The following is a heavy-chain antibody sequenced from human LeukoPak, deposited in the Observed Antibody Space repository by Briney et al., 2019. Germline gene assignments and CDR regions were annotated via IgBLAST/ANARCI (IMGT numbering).Heavy chain of an antibody. J-gene: IGHJ4*02. CDR3: ARDSVATFLSDY. CDR1: GYTFTGYY. CDR2: INPSGGST. Sequence: ASVKVSCKASGYTFTGYYMHWVRQAPGQGLEWMGIINPSGGSTSYAQKFQGRVTMTRDTSTSTVYMELSSLRSEDTAVYYCARDSVATFLSDYWGQGTLVTVSS. V-gene: IGHV1-46*01. D-gene: IGHD5-12*01.